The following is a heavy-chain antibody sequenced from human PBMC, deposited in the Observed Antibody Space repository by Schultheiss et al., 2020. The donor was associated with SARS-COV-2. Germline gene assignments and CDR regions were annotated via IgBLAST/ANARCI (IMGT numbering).Heavy chain of an antibody. CDR1: GFTFSSYA. V-gene: IGHV3-30-3*01. CDR2: ISYDGSNK. Sequence: GGSLRLSCAASGFTFSSYAMHWVRQAPGKGLEWVAVISYDGSNKYYADSVEGRFTISRDNSKNTLYLQMNSLRAEDTAVYYCARESPVTMTTVTDFDYWGQGALVTVSS. J-gene: IGHJ4*02. CDR3: ARESPVTMTTVTDFDY. D-gene: IGHD4-17*01.